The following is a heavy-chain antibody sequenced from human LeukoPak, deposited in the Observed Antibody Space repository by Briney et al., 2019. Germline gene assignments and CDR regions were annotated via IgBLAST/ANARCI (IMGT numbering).Heavy chain of an antibody. Sequence: GGSLRLSCAASGFTFSSYALSWVRQAPGKGLEWVSAISGSGGSTYYADSVKGRFTISRDNSKNTLYLQMNSLRAEDTAVYYCAREHDYGDSVDSFDYWGQGTLATVSS. D-gene: IGHD4-17*01. CDR1: GFTFSSYA. CDR2: ISGSGGST. J-gene: IGHJ4*02. CDR3: AREHDYGDSVDSFDY. V-gene: IGHV3-23*01.